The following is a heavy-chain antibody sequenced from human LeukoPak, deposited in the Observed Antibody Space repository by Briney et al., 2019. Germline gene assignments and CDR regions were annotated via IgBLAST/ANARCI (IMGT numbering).Heavy chain of an antibody. V-gene: IGHV4-38-2*02. CDR2: IYHSGST. Sequence: SETLSLTRTVSGYSITSGYYWGWIRQPPGKGLEWIGSIYHSGSTYYNPSLKSRVTISIDTSKNQFSLKLSSVTAADTAMYYCARVLSGGNPGAHYWGQGTLVTVSS. J-gene: IGHJ4*02. CDR1: GYSITSGYY. D-gene: IGHD4-23*01. CDR3: ARVLSGGNPGAHY.